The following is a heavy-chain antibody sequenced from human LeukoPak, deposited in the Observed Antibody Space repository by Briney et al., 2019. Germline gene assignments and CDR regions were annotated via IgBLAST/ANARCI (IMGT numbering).Heavy chain of an antibody. J-gene: IGHJ3*02. V-gene: IGHV4-4*07. CDR1: GGSISIYY. Sequence: SETLSLTCTVPGGSISIYYWSWIRQPAGKGLEWIGRIYTSVSTNYNPSLKSRFTMSVDTSKNQFSLKLSSVTAADTAVYYCARDSHYDSSGYYYVTSAFDIWGQGTMVTVSS. CDR2: IYTSVST. CDR3: ARDSHYDSSGYYYVTSAFDI. D-gene: IGHD3-22*01.